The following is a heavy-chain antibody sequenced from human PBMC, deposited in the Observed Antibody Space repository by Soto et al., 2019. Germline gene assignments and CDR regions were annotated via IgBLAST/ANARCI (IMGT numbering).Heavy chain of an antibody. Sequence: QAGGSLRLSCAASGFTFSSYAMHWVRQAPGKGLEWVAVISYDGSNKYYADPVKGRFTISRDNSKNTLYLQMNSLRAEDTAVYYCASHQIVVVTYALDYWGQGTLVTVSS. V-gene: IGHV3-30-3*01. CDR3: ASHQIVVVTYALDY. J-gene: IGHJ4*02. CDR2: ISYDGSNK. CDR1: GFTFSSYA. D-gene: IGHD3-22*01.